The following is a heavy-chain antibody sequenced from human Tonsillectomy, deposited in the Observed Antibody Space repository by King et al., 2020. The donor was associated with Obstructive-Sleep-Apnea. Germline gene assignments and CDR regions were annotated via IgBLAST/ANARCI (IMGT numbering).Heavy chain of an antibody. V-gene: IGHV4-39*07. CDR3: ASPVVVDATYGEVYNFRDMDV. J-gene: IGHJ6*02. CDR2: IYYSGST. Sequence: LQLQESGPGLVKPSETLSLTCTVSGGSISSSSYYWGWIRQPPGKGLEWIGSIYYSGSTYYNPSLKSRVTISADTSKNKFSLRLSSVTAADTAVYYCASPVVVDATYGEVYNFRDMDVWGQGTTVTVSS. CDR1: GGSISSSSYY. D-gene: IGHD2-15*01.